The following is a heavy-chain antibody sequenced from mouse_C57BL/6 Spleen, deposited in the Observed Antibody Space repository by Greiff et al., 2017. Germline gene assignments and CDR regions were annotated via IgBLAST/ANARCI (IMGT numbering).Heavy chain of an antibody. V-gene: IGHV1-9*01. J-gene: IGHJ2*01. D-gene: IGHD1-1*01. Sequence: VQLVESGAELMKPGASVKLSCKATGYTFTGYWIEWVKQRPGHGLEWIGENLPGSGSPHYNEKFKGKATFTADTSSYTAYMQLSSLSTEDSAIYYCARWCYGSSYNYWGQGTTLTVAS. CDR1: GYTFTGYW. CDR2: NLPGSGSP. CDR3: ARWCYGSSYNY.